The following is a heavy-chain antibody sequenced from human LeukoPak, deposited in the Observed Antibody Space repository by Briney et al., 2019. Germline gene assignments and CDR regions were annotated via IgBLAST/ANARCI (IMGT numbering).Heavy chain of an antibody. CDR1: GFTFSSYG. CDR2: ISYDGSNK. CDR3: AKDRAQWLVRYYFDY. D-gene: IGHD6-19*01. V-gene: IGHV3-30*18. Sequence: GGSLRLSCAASGFTFSSYGMHWVRQAPGKGLEWVAVISYDGSNKYYADSVKGRFTISRDNSKNTLYLQMNSLRAEDTAVYYCAKDRAQWLVRYYFDYWGQGTLVTVSS. J-gene: IGHJ4*02.